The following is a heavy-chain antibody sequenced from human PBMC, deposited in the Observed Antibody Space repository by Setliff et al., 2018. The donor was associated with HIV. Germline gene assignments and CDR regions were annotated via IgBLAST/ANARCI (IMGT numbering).Heavy chain of an antibody. J-gene: IGHJ4*02. D-gene: IGHD2-21*02. V-gene: IGHV4-4*09. CDR3: ATLDHSGGNFLAY. CDR2: IHSSGST. CDR1: GGSVNDFY. Sequence: PSETLSLTCTVSGGSVNDFYCNWIRQPPGKGPEWIGYIHSSGSTIYNPPLKSRITISLDTSKEQFSLELSSATAADTAVYYCATLDHSGGNFLAYWGQGSLVTVS.